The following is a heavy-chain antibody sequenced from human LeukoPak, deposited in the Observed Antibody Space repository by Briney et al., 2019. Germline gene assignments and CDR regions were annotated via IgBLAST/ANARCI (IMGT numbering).Heavy chain of an antibody. Sequence: KPSETLSLTCTVSGGSISSGGYYWSWIRQHPGKGLEWIGYIYYSGSTYYNPSLKSRVTISVDTSKNQFSLKLSSVTAADTAVYYCARLTPSAFDIWGQGTMVTVSS. CDR2: IYYSGST. V-gene: IGHV4-31*03. J-gene: IGHJ3*02. CDR1: GGSISSGGYY. CDR3: ARLTPSAFDI.